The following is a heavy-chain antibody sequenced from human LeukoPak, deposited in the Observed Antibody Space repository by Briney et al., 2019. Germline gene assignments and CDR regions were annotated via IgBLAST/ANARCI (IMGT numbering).Heavy chain of an antibody. Sequence: SETLSLTCTVSGGSISGYYWSWIRQPPGKGLEWIGYIYTSGNTNYNPSLKSRVTISVDTSKNQFSLKLNSVTAADTAVYYCARHTLLANWFDPWGQGTLVTVSS. J-gene: IGHJ5*02. D-gene: IGHD2-8*02. CDR3: ARHTLLANWFDP. V-gene: IGHV4-4*09. CDR2: IYTSGNT. CDR1: GGSISGYY.